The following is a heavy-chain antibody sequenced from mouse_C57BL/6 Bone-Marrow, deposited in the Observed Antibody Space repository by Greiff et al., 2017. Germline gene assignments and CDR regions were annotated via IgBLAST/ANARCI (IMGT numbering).Heavy chain of an antibody. CDR1: GFTFSSYG. CDR3: ARHRYYYGSSYDY. CDR2: ISSGGSYT. D-gene: IGHD1-1*01. V-gene: IGHV5-6*01. Sequence: EVKLMESGGDLVKPGGSLKLSCAASGFTFSSYGMSWVRQTPDKRLEWVATISSGGSYTYYPDSVKGRFTISRDNAKNTLYLQMRSLKSEDTAMYYCARHRYYYGSSYDYWGQGTTLTVSS. J-gene: IGHJ2*01.